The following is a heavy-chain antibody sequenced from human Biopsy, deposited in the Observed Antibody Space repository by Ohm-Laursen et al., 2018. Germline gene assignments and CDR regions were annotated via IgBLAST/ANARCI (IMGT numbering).Heavy chain of an antibody. Sequence: SVKVSCKAPGGTFSNYGVNWVRQAPGQGLEWLGGNIPILGTGNYAQKFQDRVTVAADTSTSTATMELRSLRSDDTAVYYCATKLTGYFHHWGQGTLVTVPS. CDR3: ATKLTGYFHH. D-gene: IGHD3-9*01. CDR2: NIPILGTG. CDR1: GGTFSNYG. J-gene: IGHJ1*01. V-gene: IGHV1-69*06.